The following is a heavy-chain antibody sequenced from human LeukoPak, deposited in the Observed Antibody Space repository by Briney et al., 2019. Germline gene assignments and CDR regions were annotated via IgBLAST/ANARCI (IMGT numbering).Heavy chain of an antibody. CDR3: AREGTYYYDSSGYFIFDY. CDR2: INSVGSST. D-gene: IGHD3-22*01. J-gene: IGHJ4*02. Sequence: GGSLRLSCAASGFTFSTHWMHWVRQAPGKGLVWVSRINSVGSSTDYADSVKGRFTISRDNAKNTLYLQMNSLRAEDTAVYYCAREGTYYYDSSGYFIFDYWGQGTLVTVSS. V-gene: IGHV3-74*01. CDR1: GFTFSTHW.